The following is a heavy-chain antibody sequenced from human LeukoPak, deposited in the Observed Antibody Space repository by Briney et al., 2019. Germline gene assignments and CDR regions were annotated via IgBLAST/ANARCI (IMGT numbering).Heavy chain of an antibody. CDR3: ANQYYYGSGSDY. CDR2: INHSGST. V-gene: IGHV4-34*01. CDR1: GGSFSGYY. J-gene: IGHJ4*02. Sequence: SETLSLTCAVYGGSFSGYYWSWIRQPPGKGLEWIGEINHSGSTNYNPSLKSRVTISVDTSKNQFSLKLSSVTAADTAVYYCANQYYYGSGSDYWGQGTLVTVSS. D-gene: IGHD3-10*01.